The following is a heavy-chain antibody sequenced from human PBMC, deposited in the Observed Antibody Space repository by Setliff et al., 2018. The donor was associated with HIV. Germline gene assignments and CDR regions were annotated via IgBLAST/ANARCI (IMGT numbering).Heavy chain of an antibody. Sequence: ASVKVSCKASGYTFTSSAMSWVRQAPGQGLEWMGWSKTDTGRTTYAQCFTGRFVFSLDTSVSTAYLQISSLKAEDTAVYFCARGYSSGWSDYWGQGTLGTVPQ. V-gene: IGHV7-4-1*02. CDR2: SKTDTGRT. CDR1: GYTFTSSA. CDR3: ARGYSSGWSDY. J-gene: IGHJ4*02. D-gene: IGHD6-19*01.